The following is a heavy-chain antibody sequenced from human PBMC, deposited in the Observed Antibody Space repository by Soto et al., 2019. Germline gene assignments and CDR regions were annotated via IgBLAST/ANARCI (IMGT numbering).Heavy chain of an antibody. V-gene: IGHV4-59*01. CDR1: GGSSSSYY. J-gene: IGHJ4*02. D-gene: IGHD2-2*01. CDR2: IYKSGST. CDR3: ARGYCSSSTCYSRNFDY. Sequence: SETLSLTCAVSGGSSSSYYWSWIRQPPGKGLEWIGYIYKSGSTSYNPSLKSRVTISGDTSSNQFSLKLTSVTAADTAVYYCARGYCSSSTCYSRNFDYWGQGTLVTVSS.